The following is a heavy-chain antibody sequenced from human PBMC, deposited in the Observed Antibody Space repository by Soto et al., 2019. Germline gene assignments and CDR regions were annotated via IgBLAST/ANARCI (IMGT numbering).Heavy chain of an antibody. D-gene: IGHD5-12*01. CDR1: GYTFTSYY. Sequence: ASVKVSCKASGYTFTSYYKHWVRQAPGQGLEWMGIINPSGGSTSYAQKFQGRVTMTRDTSTSTVYMELSSLRSEDTAVYYCASTSNSGYDWGPPNWFDPWGQGTLVTVSS. CDR2: INPSGGST. CDR3: ASTSNSGYDWGPPNWFDP. J-gene: IGHJ5*02. V-gene: IGHV1-46*01.